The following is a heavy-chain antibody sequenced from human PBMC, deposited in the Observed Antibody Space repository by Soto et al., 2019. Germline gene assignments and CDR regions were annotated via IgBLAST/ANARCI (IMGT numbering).Heavy chain of an antibody. CDR2: IIPIFGTA. V-gene: IGHV1-69*01. D-gene: IGHD2-21*02. CDR1: GGTFSSYA. J-gene: IGHJ4*02. CDR3: ACRGPHRCGGDCFRH. Sequence: QVQLVQSGAEVKKPGSSVKVSCKASGGTFSSYAISWVRQAPGQGLEWMGGIIPIFGTANYAQKFQGRVTITADESTSSAYMELSSLRSEGTAVYYCACRGPHRCGGDCFRHWGPGTLVTVSS.